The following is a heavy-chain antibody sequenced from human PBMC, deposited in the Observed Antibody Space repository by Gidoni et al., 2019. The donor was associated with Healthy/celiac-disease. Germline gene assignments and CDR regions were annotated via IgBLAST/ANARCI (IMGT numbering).Heavy chain of an antibody. D-gene: IGHD1-26*01. V-gene: IGHV4-30-2*01. CDR3: ASILVATTQFDY. CDR1: GGSISSGGYS. J-gene: IGHJ4*02. Sequence: QLQLQASGSGLVKPSQTLSLTCAVSGGSISSGGYSWSWIRQPPGKGLEWIGYIYHSGSTYYNPSLKSRVTISVDRSKNQFSLKLSSVTAADTAVYYCASILVATTQFDYWGQGTLVTVSS. CDR2: IYHSGST.